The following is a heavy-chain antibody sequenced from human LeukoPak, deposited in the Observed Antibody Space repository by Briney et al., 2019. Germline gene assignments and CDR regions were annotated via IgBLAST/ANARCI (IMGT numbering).Heavy chain of an antibody. CDR3: VRNLAVAGTCFDS. CDR1: GFTFRNYW. V-gene: IGHV3-7*03. CDR2: IKQDGSDR. Sequence: PGGSLRLSCAASGFTFRNYWMSWVRQVPGTGLEWVANIKQDGSDRNYVTSVRGRFTISRDNAESSLCLQMNSLRAEDTAVYYCVRNLAVAGTCFDSWGQGTLVTVSS. J-gene: IGHJ4*02. D-gene: IGHD6-19*01.